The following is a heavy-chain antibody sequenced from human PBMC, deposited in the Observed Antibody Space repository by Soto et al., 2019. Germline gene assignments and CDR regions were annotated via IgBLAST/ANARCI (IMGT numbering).Heavy chain of an antibody. CDR2: INHSGST. V-gene: IGHV4-34*01. D-gene: IGHD1-1*01. J-gene: IGHJ6*02. Sequence: NPSETLSLTCAVYGGSFSGYYWSWIRQPPGKGLEWIGEINHSGSTNYNPSLKSRVTISVDTSKNQFSLKLSSVTAADTAVYYCARWKLFYNHDMDVWGQGTTVTVSS. CDR3: ARWKLFYNHDMDV. CDR1: GGSFSGYY.